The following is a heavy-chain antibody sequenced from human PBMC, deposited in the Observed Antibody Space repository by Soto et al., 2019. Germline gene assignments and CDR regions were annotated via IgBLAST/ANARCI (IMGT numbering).Heavy chain of an antibody. V-gene: IGHV4-61*08. CDR2: TYYNGDT. CDR1: DASFRGAEYY. D-gene: IGHD6-19*01. J-gene: IGHJ4*02. CDR3: ARVPAYINGWRTFDL. Sequence: VLLQESGPRLLRPSETLSLTCTVSDASFRGAEYYWSWIRQPLGKGPEWIGYTYYNGDTKYNPALRSRVTMSEATSKNQFSLRLASVTAADTAVYFCARVPAYINGWRTFDLWGRGILVTVSA.